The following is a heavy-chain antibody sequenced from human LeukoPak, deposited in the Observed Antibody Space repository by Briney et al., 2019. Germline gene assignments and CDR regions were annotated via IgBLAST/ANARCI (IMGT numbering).Heavy chain of an antibody. V-gene: IGHV1-3*01. CDR2: INAGNGNT. D-gene: IGHD3-22*01. CDR3: ARGGLFFYDSSGYYQNDY. J-gene: IGHJ4*02. CDR1: GYTFTSYA. Sequence: ASVKVSCKASGYTFTSYAMHWVRQAPGQRLEWMGWINAGNGNTKYSQKFQGRVTITRDTSASTAYMELSSLRSDDTAVYYCARGGLFFYDSSGYYQNDYWGQGTLVTVSS.